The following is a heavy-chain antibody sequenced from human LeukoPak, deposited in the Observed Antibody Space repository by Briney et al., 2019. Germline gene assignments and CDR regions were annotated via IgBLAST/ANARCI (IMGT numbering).Heavy chain of an antibody. D-gene: IGHD6-13*01. V-gene: IGHV1-18*01. Sequence: ASVKVSCKASGYTFTNSGISWVRQAPGQGLEWMGWISAYNGDTNSAQKLQGRVSMTTDTSTNTAYMELRSLRSDDTAVYYCVRDPTAAASTDDWFDPWGQGTLVTVSS. J-gene: IGHJ5*02. CDR1: GYTFTNSG. CDR2: ISAYNGDT. CDR3: VRDPTAAASTDDWFDP.